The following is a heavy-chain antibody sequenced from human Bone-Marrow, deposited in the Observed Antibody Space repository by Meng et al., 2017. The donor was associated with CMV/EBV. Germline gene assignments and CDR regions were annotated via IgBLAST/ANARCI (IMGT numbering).Heavy chain of an antibody. CDR1: GFTFSSYA. CDR2: ISYDGSNK. V-gene: IGHV3-30-3*01. CDR3: ARDYWDSNYEDPYYYYGMDV. Sequence: GESLKISCAASGFTFSSYAMHWVRQAPGKGLEWVAAISYDGSNKYYADSVKGRFTISRDNSKNTLYLQMNSLRAEDTAVYYCARDYWDSNYEDPYYYYGMDVWGQGTTVTVSS. D-gene: IGHD4-11*01. J-gene: IGHJ6*02.